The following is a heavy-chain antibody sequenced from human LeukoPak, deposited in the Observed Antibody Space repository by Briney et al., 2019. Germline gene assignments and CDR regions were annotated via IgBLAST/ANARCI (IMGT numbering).Heavy chain of an antibody. D-gene: IGHD3-22*01. J-gene: IGHJ3*02. CDR3: AREGLNAFDI. CDR1: GGSISSYY. Sequence: SETLSLTCTVSGGSISSYYWSWIRQPPGKGLEWIGYIYYSGSTNYNPSLKSRVTISVDTSKNQFSLKLSSVTAADTAAYYCAREGLNAFDIWGQGTMVTVSS. CDR2: IYYSGST. V-gene: IGHV4-59*01.